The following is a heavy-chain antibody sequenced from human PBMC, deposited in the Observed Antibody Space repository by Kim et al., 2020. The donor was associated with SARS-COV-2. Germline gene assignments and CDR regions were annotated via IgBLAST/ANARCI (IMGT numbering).Heavy chain of an antibody. CDR2: IDPSDSYT. CDR1: GYSFTSYW. V-gene: IGHV5-10-1*01. CDR3: AATTRIAARYISYGMDV. Sequence: GASLKISCKGSGYSFTSYWISWVRQMPGKGLEWMGRIDPSDSYTNYSPSFQGHVTISADKSISTAYLQWSSLKASDTAMYYCAATTRIAARYISYGMDVWGQGTTVTVSS. J-gene: IGHJ6*02. D-gene: IGHD6-6*01.